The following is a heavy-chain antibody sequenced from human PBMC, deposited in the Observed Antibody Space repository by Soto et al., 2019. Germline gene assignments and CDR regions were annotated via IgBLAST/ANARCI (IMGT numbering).Heavy chain of an antibody. Sequence: QVQLVQSGVEVKKPGASVKVSCKASGYTFTDYAISWVRQAPGRGLEWMGWVNTYNGNPNYAQIFQGRVTMTTDTSLDTAYMELRSLKSDDSAVYYCARDSQYSTSWQRFDSWGQGTLVTASS. CDR3: ARDSQYSTSWQRFDS. CDR2: VNTYNGNP. D-gene: IGHD6-13*01. V-gene: IGHV1-18*01. CDR1: GYTFTDYA. J-gene: IGHJ4*02.